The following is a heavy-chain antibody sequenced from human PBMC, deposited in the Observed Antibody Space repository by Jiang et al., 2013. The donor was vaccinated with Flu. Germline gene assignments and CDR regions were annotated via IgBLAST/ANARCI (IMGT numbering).Heavy chain of an antibody. CDR2: IHAYDGNK. CDR3: AKAGRHFDWFYFDF. J-gene: IGHJ4*02. D-gene: IGHD3-9*01. CDR1: GFDFTNYA. Sequence: VQLLESGGALLQPGGSLRLSCAASGFDFTNYAMSWVRQAPGKGLEWVSAIHAYDGNKFYSGSVEGRFTISRDNSKATLYLQMNSLRAEDTAVYYCAKAGRHFDWFYFDFWARVRWSPSPQ. V-gene: IGHV3-23*01.